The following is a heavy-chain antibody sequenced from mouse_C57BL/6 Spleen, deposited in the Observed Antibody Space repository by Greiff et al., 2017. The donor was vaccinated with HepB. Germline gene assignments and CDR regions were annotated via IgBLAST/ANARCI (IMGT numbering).Heavy chain of an antibody. J-gene: IGHJ2*01. CDR1: GYTFTSYG. CDR2: IYPRSGNT. D-gene: IGHD2-4*01. CDR3: AREIYYDYLYYFDY. Sequence: VQLQESGAELARPGASVKLSCKASGYTFTSYGISWVKQRTGQGLEWIGEIYPRSGNTYYNEKFKGKATLTADKSSSTAYMELRSLTSEDSAVYFCAREIYYDYLYYFDYWGQGTTLTVSS. V-gene: IGHV1-81*01.